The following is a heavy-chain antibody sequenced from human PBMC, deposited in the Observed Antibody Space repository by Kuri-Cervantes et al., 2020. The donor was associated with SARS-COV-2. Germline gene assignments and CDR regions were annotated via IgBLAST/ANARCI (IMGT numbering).Heavy chain of an antibody. J-gene: IGHJ6*03. Sequence: SETLSLTCAFYGESFSGYYWNWIRQSPGKGLKWIGEVNHRGSTNYNPSLKSRVTISVDTSSKQFSLHLSSVTAADTAVYYCARAYGFLRYIYYMDVWGRGTTVTVSS. D-gene: IGHD4-17*01. CDR2: VNHRGST. CDR1: GESFSGYY. V-gene: IGHV4-34*01. CDR3: ARAYGFLRYIYYMDV.